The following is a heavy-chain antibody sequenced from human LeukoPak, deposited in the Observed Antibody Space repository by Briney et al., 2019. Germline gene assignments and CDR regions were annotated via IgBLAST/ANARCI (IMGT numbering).Heavy chain of an antibody. D-gene: IGHD5-24*01. J-gene: IGHJ4*02. CDR1: GFTFSSYV. Sequence: LPGGSLRLSCAASGFTFSSYVMSWVRQAPGKGLEWVSGISGSGGSIRYADSVKGRFIISRDNSKNTLYLQMNSLRAEDTAVYYCAKGGDGYNYYFDYWGQETLVTVSS. CDR2: ISGSGGSI. CDR3: AKGGDGYNYYFDY. V-gene: IGHV3-23*01.